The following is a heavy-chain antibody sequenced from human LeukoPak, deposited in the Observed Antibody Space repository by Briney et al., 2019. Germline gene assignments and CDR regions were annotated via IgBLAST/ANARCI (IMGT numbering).Heavy chain of an antibody. Sequence: SETLSLTCAVYGGSFSGYYWSWIRQPPGKGLEWIGEINHGGSTNYNPSLKSRVTISIDTSKNQFSLKLSSVTAADTAVYYCARRTTYYYDSSGYYWGSYYYFYMDVWGKGTTVTISS. CDR2: INHGGST. CDR3: ARRTTYYYDSSGYYWGSYYYFYMDV. J-gene: IGHJ6*03. D-gene: IGHD3-22*01. CDR1: GGSFSGYY. V-gene: IGHV4-34*01.